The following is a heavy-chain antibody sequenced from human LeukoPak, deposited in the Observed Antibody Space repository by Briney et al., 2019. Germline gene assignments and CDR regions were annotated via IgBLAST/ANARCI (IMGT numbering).Heavy chain of an antibody. Sequence: GESLKISCKGSGYSFSNYWISWVRQMPGKGLEWMGRIDPSDSHTTYSPSFQGHVSISADKSISTAYLQWSSLKASDTAMYYCARHAGGGSRGAYDIWGQGTMVTVSS. CDR2: IDPSDSHT. D-gene: IGHD1-26*01. J-gene: IGHJ3*02. CDR1: GYSFSNYW. CDR3: ARHAGGGSRGAYDI. V-gene: IGHV5-10-1*01.